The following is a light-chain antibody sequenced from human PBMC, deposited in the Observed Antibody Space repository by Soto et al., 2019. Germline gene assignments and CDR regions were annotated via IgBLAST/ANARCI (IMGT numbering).Light chain of an antibody. V-gene: IGKV1-5*03. Sequence: DIQMTQSPSTLSASVGDRVTITCRASQSISSWLAWYQQKPGKATKLLIYKASSLESGVPSRFSGSGSGTEFTITISSLQPDDFATYYSQQYNSYSALTFGGGTNVDI. CDR2: KAS. CDR3: QQYNSYSALT. J-gene: IGKJ4*01. CDR1: QSISSW.